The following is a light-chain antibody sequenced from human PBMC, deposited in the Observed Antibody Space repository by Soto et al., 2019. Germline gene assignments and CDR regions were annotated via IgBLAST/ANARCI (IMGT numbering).Light chain of an antibody. J-gene: IGKJ1*01. V-gene: IGKV1-39*01. CDR2: AAS. Sequence: DIQMTQSPSILSASVGGRVTIACRASQSISSWLAWYQQKPGKAPKLLLYAASSLQSGVPSRFSGSGSGTDFTFIISSLQPEDSATYYCQQTYSTPGWTFGQGTKVDIK. CDR3: QQTYSTPGWT. CDR1: QSISSW.